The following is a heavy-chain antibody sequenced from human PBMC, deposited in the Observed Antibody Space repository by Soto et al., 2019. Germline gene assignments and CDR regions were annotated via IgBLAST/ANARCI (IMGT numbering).Heavy chain of an antibody. D-gene: IGHD3-10*01. Sequence: ASVKVSCKASGYTFTGYYMHWVRQAPGQGLEWMGWINPNSGGTNYAQKFQGWVTMTRDTSISTAYMELSRLRSDDTAVCYCARDARGDEAPMDYWGQGTRVTVSS. CDR3: ARDARGDEAPMDY. CDR1: GYTFTGYY. V-gene: IGHV1-2*04. CDR2: INPNSGGT. J-gene: IGHJ4*02.